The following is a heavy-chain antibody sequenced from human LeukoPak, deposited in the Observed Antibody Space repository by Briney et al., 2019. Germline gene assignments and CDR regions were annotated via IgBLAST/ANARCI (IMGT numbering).Heavy chain of an antibody. CDR3: AREYSSSSGRAFDI. CDR2: ISSSSAAI. Sequence: GGSLRLSCAASGFTFSSYSMNWVRQAPGKGQEWVSYISSSSAAIYYADSVKGRFTISRDNAKSSLYLQMNSLRAEDTALYYCAREYSSSSGRAFDIWGQGTMVTVSS. D-gene: IGHD6-6*01. V-gene: IGHV3-48*01. CDR1: GFTFSSYS. J-gene: IGHJ3*02.